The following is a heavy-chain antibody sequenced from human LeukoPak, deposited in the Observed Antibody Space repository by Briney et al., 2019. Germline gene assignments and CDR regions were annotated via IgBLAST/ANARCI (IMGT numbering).Heavy chain of an antibody. V-gene: IGHV3-30*04. CDR3: ARDTLIYGSGVNWFDP. CDR1: GFTFGSYP. J-gene: IGHJ5*02. D-gene: IGHD3-10*01. CDR2: ISEDGRNK. Sequence: GRSLRLSCAASGFTFGSYPMHWVRQAPGKGLEWVADISEDGRNKYYADSVKGRFTISRDKSKSTLYLKMNSLRPEDTAVYYCARDTLIYGSGVNWFDPWGQGTLVTVSS.